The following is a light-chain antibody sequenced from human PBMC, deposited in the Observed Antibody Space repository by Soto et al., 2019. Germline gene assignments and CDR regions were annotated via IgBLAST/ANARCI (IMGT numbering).Light chain of an antibody. CDR2: GAS. CDR1: QSVGSHY. V-gene: IGKV3-20*01. CDR3: EQYGSSPRT. Sequence: EIVLTQFPGTLSLSPGERATLSCRASQSVGSHYLAWYQQSPGQPPNLLIFGASHRAPDIPDRFSGSGSGTDFTLTISRLEPEDFAVYYCEQYGSSPRTFGQGTKVDIK. J-gene: IGKJ1*01.